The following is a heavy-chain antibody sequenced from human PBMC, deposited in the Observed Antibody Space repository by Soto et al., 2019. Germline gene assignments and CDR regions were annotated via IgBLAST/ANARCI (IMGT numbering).Heavy chain of an antibody. Sequence: QVQLVESGGGVFQPGTSLRLSCAASGFTFRQYGMHWVRQAPGKGLEWVAVIFYDGTEQYYADSVKGRFAISRDNPGNRVYLQMNRLGAEGTGVYYCVRGWGSLVHLGWLDFWGQGTGVVVSS. D-gene: IGHD1-1*01. CDR3: VRGWGSLVHLGWLDF. CDR1: GFTFRQYG. V-gene: IGHV3-33*01. CDR2: IFYDGTEQ. J-gene: IGHJ3*01.